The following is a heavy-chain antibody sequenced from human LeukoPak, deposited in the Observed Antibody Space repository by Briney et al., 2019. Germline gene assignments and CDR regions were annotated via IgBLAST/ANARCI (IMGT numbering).Heavy chain of an antibody. CDR2: ISPTGSTT. CDR1: GFTFSDYY. J-gene: IGHJ4*02. Sequence: GGSLRLPCAASGFTFSDYYMTWVRQAPGKGLVWVSRISPTGSTTSYADSVKGRFTVSRDNAKNTLYLQVNNLRAEDTAVYYCARGPNSNWSGLDFWGQGTLLTVSS. D-gene: IGHD6-6*01. CDR3: ARGPNSNWSGLDF. V-gene: IGHV3-74*01.